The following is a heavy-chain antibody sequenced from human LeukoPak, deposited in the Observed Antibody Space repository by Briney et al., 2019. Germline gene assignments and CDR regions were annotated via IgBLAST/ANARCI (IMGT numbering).Heavy chain of an antibody. D-gene: IGHD3-22*01. CDR3: ARNHDSSTWIEYYNYYFMDV. Sequence: EASVKVSCKASGYNFTGYYMHWVRQAPGQGLEWMGWTNPNSGGTNYAQKFQGRVTMTRDTSINTAYMELSRLRSDDTAVYFCARNHDSSTWIEYYNYYFMDVWGKGTTVTISS. CDR2: TNPNSGGT. V-gene: IGHV1-2*02. J-gene: IGHJ6*03. CDR1: GYNFTGYY.